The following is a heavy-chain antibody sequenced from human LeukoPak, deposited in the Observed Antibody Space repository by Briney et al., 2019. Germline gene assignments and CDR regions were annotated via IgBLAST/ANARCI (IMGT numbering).Heavy chain of an antibody. Sequence: PSQTLSLTCTVSGGSISSGGYYWSWIRQPPGKGLEWIGYIYHSGSTYYNPSLKSRVTISVDRSKNQFSLKLSSVTAADTAVYYCARDGLDLDDCSSTSCYTHYWGQGTLVTVSS. D-gene: IGHD2-2*02. J-gene: IGHJ4*02. CDR2: IYHSGST. CDR1: GGSISSGGYY. V-gene: IGHV4-30-2*01. CDR3: ARDGLDLDDCSSTSCYTHY.